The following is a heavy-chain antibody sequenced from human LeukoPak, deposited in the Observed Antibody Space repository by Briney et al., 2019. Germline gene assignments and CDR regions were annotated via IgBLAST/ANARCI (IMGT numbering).Heavy chain of an antibody. Sequence: ASVKVSCKASGGTFSSYAISWVRQAPGQGLEWMGGIIPIFGTANYAQKFQGRVTITAEKSRSEAYMELSSLRSEDTAVYYCARGGVDIVATIIGPHDYWGQGTLVTVSS. J-gene: IGHJ4*02. V-gene: IGHV1-69*06. CDR2: IIPIFGTA. CDR1: GGTFSSYA. CDR3: ARGGVDIVATIIGPHDY. D-gene: IGHD5-12*01.